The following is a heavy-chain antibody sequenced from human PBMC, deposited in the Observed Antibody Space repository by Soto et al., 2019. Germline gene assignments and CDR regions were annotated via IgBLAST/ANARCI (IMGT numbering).Heavy chain of an antibody. J-gene: IGHJ6*02. CDR2: IYYSGST. V-gene: IGHV4-31*03. CDR3: ARETMVRGVTASYGMDV. CDR1: GGSISSGGYY. Sequence: SETLSLTGTVSGGSISSGGYYWSWIRQHPGKGLEWIGYIYYSGSTYYNPSLKSRVTISVDTSKNQFSLKLSSVTAADTAVYYCARETMVRGVTASYGMDVWGQGTTVTVSS. D-gene: IGHD3-10*01.